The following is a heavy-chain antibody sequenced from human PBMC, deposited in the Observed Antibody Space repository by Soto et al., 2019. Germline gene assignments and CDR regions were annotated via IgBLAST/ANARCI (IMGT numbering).Heavy chain of an antibody. CDR1: GYTFTGYY. D-gene: IGHD5-18*01. V-gene: IGHV1-2*02. J-gene: IGHJ4*02. Sequence: ASVKVSCKASGYTFTGYYMHWVRQAPGQGLEWMGWINPNSGGTNYTQKFQGRVTMTRDTSISTAYMELSRLRSDDTAVYYCARSRIQLFCCDYWGQGTLVTVSS. CDR2: INPNSGGT. CDR3: ARSRIQLFCCDY.